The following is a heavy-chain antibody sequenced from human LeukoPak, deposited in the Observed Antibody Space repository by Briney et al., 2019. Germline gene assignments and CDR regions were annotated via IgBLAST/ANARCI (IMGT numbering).Heavy chain of an antibody. CDR2: ISDDGSRK. Sequence: GSLSLSCAASGFTFSFSGMYWVRQAPGKGLEWVAFISDDGSRKYYADSVKGRFTISRDNSKNTLFLQMNSLRTEDTAVYYCAKDRSTTWSFDYWGQGTLVTVSS. D-gene: IGHD6-13*01. CDR3: AKDRSTTWSFDY. CDR1: GFTFSFSG. V-gene: IGHV3-30*18. J-gene: IGHJ4*02.